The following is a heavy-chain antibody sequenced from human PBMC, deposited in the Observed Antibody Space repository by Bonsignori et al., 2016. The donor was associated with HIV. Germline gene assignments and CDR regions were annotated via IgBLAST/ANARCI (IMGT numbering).Heavy chain of an antibody. D-gene: IGHD2-2*01. CDR2: ISSSGSTI. Sequence: VRQAPGKGLEWVSYISSSGSTIYYADSVKGRFTISRDNAKNSLYLQMNSLRAEDTAVYYCARGGDIVVVPAASPYYMDVWGKGTTVTVSS. CDR3: ARGGDIVVVPAASPYYMDV. J-gene: IGHJ6*03. V-gene: IGHV3-48*03.